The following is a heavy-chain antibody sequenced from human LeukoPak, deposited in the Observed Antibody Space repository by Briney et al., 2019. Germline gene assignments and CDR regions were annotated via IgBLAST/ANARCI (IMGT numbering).Heavy chain of an antibody. CDR1: GFTFTSYS. Sequence: GGSLRLSCAASGFTFTSYSMNWVRQAPEKGLEWVSTISGGGGSTYYADSVKGRFTISRDNSKNTLYLQVNSLRAEDTAVYYCAKGGKWDVTPFDYWGQGTLVTVSS. V-gene: IGHV3-23*01. CDR3: AKGGKWDVTPFDY. J-gene: IGHJ4*02. CDR2: ISGGGGST. D-gene: IGHD1-26*01.